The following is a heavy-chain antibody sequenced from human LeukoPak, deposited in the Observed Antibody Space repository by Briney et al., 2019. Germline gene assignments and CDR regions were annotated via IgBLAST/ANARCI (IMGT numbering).Heavy chain of an antibody. CDR2: ISAYNGNT. D-gene: IGHD2-15*01. Sequence: GASVKVSCKASGYTFTSYGISWVRQAPGQGLEWMGWISAYNGNTNYAQKFQGRVTMTRDTSISTAYMELSRLRSDDTAVYYCARGDCSGGSCYGFDYWGQGTLVTVSS. V-gene: IGHV1-18*01. CDR1: GYTFTSYG. CDR3: ARGDCSGGSCYGFDY. J-gene: IGHJ4*02.